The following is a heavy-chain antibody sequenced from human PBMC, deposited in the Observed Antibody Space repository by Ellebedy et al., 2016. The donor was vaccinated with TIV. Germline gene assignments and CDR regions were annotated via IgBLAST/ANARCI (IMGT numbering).Heavy chain of an antibody. V-gene: IGHV3-7*01. J-gene: IGHJ6*02. D-gene: IGHD5-12*01. CDR1: GFTFSSYW. CDR2: IKQDGSEK. CDR3: AREQSGYDYVLGFRDYYGMDV. Sequence: PGGSLRLSCAASGFTFSSYWMSWVRQAPGKGLEWVANIKQDGSEKNYVDSVKGRFTISRDNAKNSLYLQMNSLRAEDTAVYYCAREQSGYDYVLGFRDYYGMDVWGQGTTVTVSS.